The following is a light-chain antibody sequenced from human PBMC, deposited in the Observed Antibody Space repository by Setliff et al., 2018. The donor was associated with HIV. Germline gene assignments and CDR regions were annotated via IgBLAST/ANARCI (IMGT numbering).Light chain of an antibody. V-gene: IGLV2-23*02. CDR1: SSDIGYYNY. J-gene: IGLJ3*02. CDR3: CSYVGRNIWV. CDR2: DVT. Sequence: QSVLTQPASVSGSPGQSITISCTGTSSDIGYYNYVSWYQQHPGKAPKLMIYDVTKRPSGLSNRSSGSKSGNTASLTISGLQAEDEADYYCCSYVGRNIWVFGGGTKGTVL.